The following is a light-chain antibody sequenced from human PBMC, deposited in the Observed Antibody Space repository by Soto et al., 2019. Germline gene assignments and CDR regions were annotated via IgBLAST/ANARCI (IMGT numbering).Light chain of an antibody. CDR2: GNS. CDR1: SSNIGAGYD. Sequence: QSALTQPPSVSGAPGQRVTISCTGSSSNIGAGYDVHWYQQLPGTAPKLLIYGNSNRPSGVPDRFSGSKSGTSASLAITGLQAEEEADYYCQSYDSSRSGYVFGPGTKVTVL. CDR3: QSYDSSRSGYV. V-gene: IGLV1-40*01. J-gene: IGLJ1*01.